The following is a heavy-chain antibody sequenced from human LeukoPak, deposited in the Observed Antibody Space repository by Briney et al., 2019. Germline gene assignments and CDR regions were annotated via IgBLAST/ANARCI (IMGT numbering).Heavy chain of an antibody. CDR3: ARVRDGYNDAYDI. D-gene: IGHD5-24*01. J-gene: IGHJ3*02. V-gene: IGHV1-18*01. CDR2: ISAYNGNT. CDR1: GYTFTNYG. Sequence: ASVKVSCKASGYTFTNYGLSWVRQAPGQGLEWLGYISAYNGNTNYAQRFQGRVTMTTDTSPTTAYMELRSLRSDDTAVYYCARVRDGYNDAYDIWGQGTMVTVHS.